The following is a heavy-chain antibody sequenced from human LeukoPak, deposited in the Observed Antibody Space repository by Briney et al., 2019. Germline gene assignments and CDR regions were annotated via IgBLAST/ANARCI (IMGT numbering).Heavy chain of an antibody. J-gene: IGHJ2*01. CDR1: GFSLSTSGMC. V-gene: IGHV2-70*11. CDR2: IDWDDDK. CDR3: ARIRPLLYSSSSGWYFDL. D-gene: IGHD6-13*01. Sequence: SGPALVKPTQTLTLTCTFSGFSLSTSGMCVSWIRQPPGKALEWLARIDWDDDKYYSTSLKTRLTISKDTSKNQVVLTMTNMDPVDTATYYCARIRPLLYSSSSGWYFDLWGRGTLVTVSS.